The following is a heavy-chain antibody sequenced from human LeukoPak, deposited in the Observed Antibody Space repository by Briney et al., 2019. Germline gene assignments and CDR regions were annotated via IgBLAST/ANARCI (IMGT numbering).Heavy chain of an antibody. CDR3: AKTNGYFDS. CDR2: INGGGDNA. CDR1: GFTFSNYA. V-gene: IGHV3-23*01. Sequence: GGSLRLSCAASGFTFSNYAMTWLRQAPGKGLECVSGINGGGDNAYYTNSVKGRFTISRDNSKNTLYLQMNSLRAEDTAVYYCAKTNGYFDSWGQGTPVTVSS. J-gene: IGHJ4*02.